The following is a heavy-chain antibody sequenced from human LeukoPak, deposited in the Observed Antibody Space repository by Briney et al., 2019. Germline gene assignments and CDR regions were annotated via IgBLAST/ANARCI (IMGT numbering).Heavy chain of an antibody. CDR3: ARDLAQYYYYYYGMDV. CDR1: GFTFRNYV. Sequence: GGSLRLSCAASGFTFRNYVIHRVRQAPGKGLEWVAVTSSDLNVKLYADSVKGRFTISRDNSKNTLYLQMSSLRAEDTAVYYCARDLAQYYYYYYGMDVWGQGTTVTVSS. V-gene: IGHV3-30-3*01. J-gene: IGHJ6*02. CDR2: TSSDLNVK.